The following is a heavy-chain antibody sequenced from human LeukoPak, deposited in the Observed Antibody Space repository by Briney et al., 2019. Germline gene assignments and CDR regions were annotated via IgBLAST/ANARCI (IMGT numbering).Heavy chain of an antibody. CDR1: GFTFSSYS. Sequence: PGGSLRLSCAASGFTFSSYSMNWVRQAPGKELEWVSYISSSSSTIYYADSVKGRFTISRDYAKNSLYLQMNSLRAEDTAVYYCARETEFYGYDPFYYYYYYMDVWGKGTTVTVSS. CDR3: ARETEFYGYDPFYYYYYYMDV. CDR2: ISSSSSTI. D-gene: IGHD5-18*01. J-gene: IGHJ6*03. V-gene: IGHV3-48*01.